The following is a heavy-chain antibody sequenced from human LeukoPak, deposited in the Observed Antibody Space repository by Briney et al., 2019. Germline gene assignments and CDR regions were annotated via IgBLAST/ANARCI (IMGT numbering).Heavy chain of an antibody. CDR3: AKGTEWEPRGAFDI. V-gene: IGHV3-21*04. J-gene: IGHJ3*02. D-gene: IGHD1-26*01. CDR1: GFTFSSYS. Sequence: GGSLRLSCAASGFTFSSYSMNWVRQAPGKGLEWVSSISSSSSYIYYADSVKGRFTISRDNSKNTLYLQMNSLRAEDTAVYYCAKGTEWEPRGAFDIWGQGTMVTVSS. CDR2: ISSSSSYI.